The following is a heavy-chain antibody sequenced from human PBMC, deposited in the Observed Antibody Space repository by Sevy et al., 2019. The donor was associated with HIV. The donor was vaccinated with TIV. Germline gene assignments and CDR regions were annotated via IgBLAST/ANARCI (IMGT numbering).Heavy chain of an antibody. J-gene: IGHJ4*02. Sequence: SETLSLTCAVYGGSFSGYYWSWIRQPPGKGLEWIGEINHSGSTNYNPSLKSRVTISVDPSKNQFSLKLSSVTAADTAVYYCARGLSSTSRWVDYWGQGTLVTVSS. CDR2: INHSGST. D-gene: IGHD2-2*01. V-gene: IGHV4-34*01. CDR3: ARGLSSTSRWVDY. CDR1: GGSFSGYY.